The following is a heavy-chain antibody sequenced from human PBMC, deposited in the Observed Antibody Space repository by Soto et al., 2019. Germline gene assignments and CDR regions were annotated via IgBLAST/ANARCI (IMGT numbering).Heavy chain of an antibody. CDR1: GGSFSGYY. V-gene: IGHV4-34*01. Sequence: SETLSLTCAVYGGSFSGYYWTWIRQPPGTGLEWIGEIKHRGITNYNPSLKSRVTISVDTSKNQFSLKLSSVTAADTAVYYCARLYGSRGPFDYWGQGTLVTVSS. CDR3: ARLYGSRGPFDY. D-gene: IGHD6-13*01. J-gene: IGHJ4*02. CDR2: IKHRGIT.